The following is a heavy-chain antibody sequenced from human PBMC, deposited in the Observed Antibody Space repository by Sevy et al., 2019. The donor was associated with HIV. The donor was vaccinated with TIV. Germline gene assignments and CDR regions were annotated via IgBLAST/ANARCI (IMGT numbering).Heavy chain of an antibody. D-gene: IGHD4-17*01. V-gene: IGHV3-48*03. J-gene: IGHJ4*02. CDR2: ISNSGTTI. Sequence: GGSLRLSCAASGFTFSSYEMNWVRQAPGKGLEWVSYISNSGTTISYSDSGRGRSSISRDNARNSLYLQMNSLRAEDTAVYYCAGDLPPSATTVAHFDYWGQGTLVTVSS. CDR3: AGDLPPSATTVAHFDY. CDR1: GFTFSSYE.